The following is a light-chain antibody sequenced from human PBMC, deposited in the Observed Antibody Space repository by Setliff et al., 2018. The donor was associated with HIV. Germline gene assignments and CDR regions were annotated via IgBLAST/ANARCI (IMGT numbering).Light chain of an antibody. Sequence: QSALTQPASVSGSPGQSITISCTGTSSDVGSYNLVSWYQQHPGKAPKLMIYEVSKRPSGVSNRFSGSKSGNMASLTISGLQAEDEADYYCCSYAGSSTYVFETGTKVTVL. CDR1: SSDVGSYNL. CDR3: CSYAGSSTYV. CDR2: EVS. J-gene: IGLJ1*01. V-gene: IGLV2-23*02.